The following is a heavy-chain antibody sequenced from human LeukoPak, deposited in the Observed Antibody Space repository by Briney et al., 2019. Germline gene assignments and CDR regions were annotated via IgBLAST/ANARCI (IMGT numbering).Heavy chain of an antibody. CDR2: IYYSGST. V-gene: IGHV4-59*01. CDR1: GGSISSYY. D-gene: IGHD2-21*01. CDR3: ARLIEGCGVDCYSWHFDY. J-gene: IGHJ4*02. Sequence: SETLSLICTVSGGSISSYYWSWIRQPPGKGLEWIGYIYYSGSTNYNPSLKSRVTISVDTSKNQFSLTLSSVTAADTAVYYCARLIEGCGVDCYSWHFDYWGQGTLVTVPS.